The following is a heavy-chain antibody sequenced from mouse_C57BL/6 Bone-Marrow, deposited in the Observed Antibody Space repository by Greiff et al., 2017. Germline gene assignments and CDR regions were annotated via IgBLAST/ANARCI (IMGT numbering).Heavy chain of an antibody. J-gene: IGHJ3*01. D-gene: IGHD3-2*02. CDR2: IDPANGNT. Sequence: EVKLMESVAELVRPGASVKLSCTASGFNIKNTYMHWVKQRPEQGLEWIGRIDPANGNTKYAPKFQGKATITADTSSNTAYLQLSSLTSEDTAIYYCAFLYSSGYEESWFAYWGQGTLVTVSS. CDR3: AFLYSSGYEESWFAY. CDR1: GFNIKNTY. V-gene: IGHV14-3*01.